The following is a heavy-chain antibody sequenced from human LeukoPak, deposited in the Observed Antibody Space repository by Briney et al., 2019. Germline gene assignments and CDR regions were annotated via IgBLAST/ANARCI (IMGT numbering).Heavy chain of an antibody. J-gene: IGHJ4*02. V-gene: IGHV4-59*01. D-gene: IGHD5-24*01. Sequence: SETLSLTCTVSGGSISSYYWSWIRQPPGKGLEWIGYISYSGSTNYNPSLKSRVTISVDTSKNQFSLKLTSVTAADTAVYFCTTGGGWLTDYWGRGTLVTVSS. CDR1: GGSISSYY. CDR3: TTGGGWLTDY. CDR2: ISYSGST.